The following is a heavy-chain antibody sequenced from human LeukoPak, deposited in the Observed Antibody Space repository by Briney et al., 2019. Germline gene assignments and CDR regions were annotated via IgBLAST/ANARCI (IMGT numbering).Heavy chain of an antibody. V-gene: IGHV1-46*01. D-gene: IGHD5-18*01. J-gene: IGHJ4*02. CDR1: GYTFTSYY. CDR2: INPSGGST. CDR3: ARAGYSYGFDY. Sequence: ASVKVSCKASGYTFTSYYMHWARQAPGQGLEWMGIINPSGGSTSYAQKFQGRVTMTRDMSTSTVYMELSSLRSEDTAVYYCARAGYSYGFDYWGQGTLVTVSS.